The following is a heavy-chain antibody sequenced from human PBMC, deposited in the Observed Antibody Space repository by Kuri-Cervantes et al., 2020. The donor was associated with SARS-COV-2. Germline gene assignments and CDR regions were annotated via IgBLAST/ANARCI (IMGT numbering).Heavy chain of an antibody. CDR3: ARHPSSGWSYYFDY. CDR2: IYYIGST. Sequence: GSLRLSCTVSGASISSDYWSWTRQSPGKGLEWIGYIYYIGSTNYNPSLKSRVTISVDRSKNQFPLKLSSVTAADTAVYYCARHPSSGWSYYFDYWGQGSLVTVSS. D-gene: IGHD6-19*01. CDR1: GASISSDY. V-gene: IGHV4-59*08. J-gene: IGHJ4*02.